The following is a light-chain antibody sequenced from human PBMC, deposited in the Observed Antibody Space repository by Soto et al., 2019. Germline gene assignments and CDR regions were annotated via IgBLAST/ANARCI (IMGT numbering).Light chain of an antibody. J-gene: IGKJ4*01. CDR2: WAS. CDR3: QQYYTTALT. CDR1: QSVLYSSNNKNY. V-gene: IGKV4-1*01. Sequence: DIVMTQSPDSLAVSLGERATINCKSSQSVLYSSNNKNYLAWYQQKPGQPPKRLIYWASTRESGVPDRFSGSGSGTDFTLTISSLQAEDVAVYYCQQYYTTALTFGGGTKVGVK.